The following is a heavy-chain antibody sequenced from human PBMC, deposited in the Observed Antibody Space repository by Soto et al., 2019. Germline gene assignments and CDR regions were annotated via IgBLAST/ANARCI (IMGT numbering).Heavy chain of an antibody. Sequence: QVQLVQSGAEVKKPGASVKVSCKASGYTFTSYGIIWVRPAPGQGLEWMGWISAHNGNTNYEQKLQGGVTMTTDRSTRTAFMELRRLITGDTAVYYCARDLRGDPGYWGQRSLVNVSS. CDR1: GYTFTSYG. CDR3: ARDLRGDPGY. CDR2: ISAHNGNT. V-gene: IGHV1-18*01. J-gene: IGHJ4*02. D-gene: IGHD2-21*02.